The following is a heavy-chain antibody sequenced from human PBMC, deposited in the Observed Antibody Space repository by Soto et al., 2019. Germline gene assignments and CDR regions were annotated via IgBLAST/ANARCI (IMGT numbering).Heavy chain of an antibody. CDR2: ISSSSSYI. CDR3: ARDKYSCGWYAWYFDL. D-gene: IGHD6-19*01. Sequence: EVQLVESGGGLVKPGGSLRLSCAASGFTFSSYSMNWVRQAPGKGLEWVSSISSSSSYIYYADSVKGRFTISRDNAKNSPNLQMNSQRAEDTAVYYCARDKYSCGWYAWYFDLWGRGTLVTVSS. CDR1: GFTFSSYS. V-gene: IGHV3-21*01. J-gene: IGHJ2*01.